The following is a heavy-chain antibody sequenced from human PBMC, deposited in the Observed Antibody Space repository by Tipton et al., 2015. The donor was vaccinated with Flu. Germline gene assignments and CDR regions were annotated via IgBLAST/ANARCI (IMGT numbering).Heavy chain of an antibody. CDR2: IYYSGST. Sequence: TLSLTCTVSGGSISSSSYYWGWIRQPPGKGLEWIGSIYYSGSTYYNPSLKSRVTISVDTSKNQFSLKLSSVTAADTAVYYCARVAYCSSTSCYWFDPWGQGTLVTVSS. V-gene: IGHV4-39*01. J-gene: IGHJ5*02. CDR3: ARVAYCSSTSCYWFDP. D-gene: IGHD2-2*01. CDR1: GGSISSSSYY.